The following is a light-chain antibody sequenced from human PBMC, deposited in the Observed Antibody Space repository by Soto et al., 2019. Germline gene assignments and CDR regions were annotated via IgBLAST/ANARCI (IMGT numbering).Light chain of an antibody. J-gene: IGLJ1*01. Sequence: QSDLTQPPSASGSPGQSVTISCTGTSSDVGGYNFVSWFQHHPGKAPKLMIYDVSKRPSGVPDRFSGSKSGNTASLTVSGLQAEDEADYYCSSYAGSKNYVFGTGTKVTVL. CDR1: SSDVGGYNF. CDR3: SSYAGSKNYV. V-gene: IGLV2-8*01. CDR2: DVS.